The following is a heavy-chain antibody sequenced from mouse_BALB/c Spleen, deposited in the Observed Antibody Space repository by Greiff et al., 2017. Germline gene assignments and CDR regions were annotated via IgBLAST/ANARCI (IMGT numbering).Heavy chain of an antibody. CDR1: GFSLTSYD. J-gene: IGHJ3*01. CDR3: VRDEGGLRRGTWFAY. CDR2: IWTGGGT. D-gene: IGHD2-4*01. Sequence: VQLQQSGPGLVAPSQSLSITCTVSGFSLTSYDISWIRQPPGKGLEWLGVIWTGGGTNYNSAFMSRLSISKDNSKSQVFLKMNSLQTDDTAIYYCVRDEGGLRRGTWFAYWGQGTLVTVSA. V-gene: IGHV2-9-2*01.